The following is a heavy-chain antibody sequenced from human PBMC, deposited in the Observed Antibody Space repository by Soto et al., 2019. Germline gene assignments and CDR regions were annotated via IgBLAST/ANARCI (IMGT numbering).Heavy chain of an antibody. J-gene: IGHJ4*01. CDR3: SRAGILTTPYYFGY. CDR2: IRNKANSYTT. Sequence: EVQLVESGGGLVQPGRSLRLSCAAFGFTLSDDYMDWVRQAPGKGLEWVGRIRNKANSYTTEYAASEKGRFTIPRDDSKNSLLLPMNSLKTEDTAVYYCSRAGILTTPYYFGYGGQGTLVTVSS. V-gene: IGHV3-72*01. D-gene: IGHD4-4*01. CDR1: GFTLSDDY.